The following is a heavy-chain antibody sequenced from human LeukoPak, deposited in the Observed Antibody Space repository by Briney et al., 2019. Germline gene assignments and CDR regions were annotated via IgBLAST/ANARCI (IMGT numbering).Heavy chain of an antibody. CDR1: GFTFEDYV. J-gene: IGHJ4*02. D-gene: IGHD5-12*01. Sequence: GGSLRLSCAASGFTFEDYVMHWVRQAPGKGLEWVSGINWNSDSIGYADSVKGRFTISRDNAKNSLYLQMNSLRAEDTAVYYCARLRGSNDYWGQGTLVTVSS. CDR3: ARLRGSNDY. CDR2: INWNSDSI. V-gene: IGHV3-9*01.